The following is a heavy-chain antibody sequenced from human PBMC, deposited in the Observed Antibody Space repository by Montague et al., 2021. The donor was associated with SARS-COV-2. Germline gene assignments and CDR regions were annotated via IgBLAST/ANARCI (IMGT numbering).Heavy chain of an antibody. CDR1: GGSISSSSYY. J-gene: IGHJ2*01. V-gene: IGHV4-39*01. CDR3: AITYYYGSGSYYWYFDL. D-gene: IGHD3-10*01. Sequence: ETLSLTCTVSGGSISSSSYYWGWTRQPPGKGLEWIGSIYYSGSTYYNPSLKSRVTISVDTSKNQFSLKLSSVTAADTAVYYCAITYYYGSGSYYWYFDLWGRGTLVTVSS. CDR2: IYYSGST.